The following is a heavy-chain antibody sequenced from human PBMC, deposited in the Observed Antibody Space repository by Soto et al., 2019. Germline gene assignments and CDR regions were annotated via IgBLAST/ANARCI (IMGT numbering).Heavy chain of an antibody. V-gene: IGHV4-34*01. CDR3: ANRLGPF. J-gene: IGHJ4*02. D-gene: IGHD3-16*01. Sequence: QVQLQQWGTGLLKPSETLSLTCAVYGGSFSTYYWAWIRQPPGKGLEWIGETHHSGSTTYSPSLMSRVSISIDTSRNQFSLKLRAVTAADTGVYYCANRLGPFWGQGTLVTVSS. CDR1: GGSFSTYY. CDR2: THHSGST.